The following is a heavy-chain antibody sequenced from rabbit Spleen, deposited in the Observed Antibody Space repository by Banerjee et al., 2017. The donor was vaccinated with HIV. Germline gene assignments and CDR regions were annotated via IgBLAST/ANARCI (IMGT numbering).Heavy chain of an antibody. CDR1: GFSFNSGYD. CDR2: IYAGSSGNT. V-gene: IGHV1S40*01. D-gene: IGHD1-1*01. Sequence: QSLEESGGGLVKPGASLTLTCKASGFSFNSGYDMCWVRQAPGKGLEWIACIYAGSSGNTYSATWAKGRFTISKTSSTTVTLQMTSLTAADTATYFCARDTSTSFSTYGMDLWGPGTLVTVS. CDR3: ARDTSTSFSTYGMDL. J-gene: IGHJ6*01.